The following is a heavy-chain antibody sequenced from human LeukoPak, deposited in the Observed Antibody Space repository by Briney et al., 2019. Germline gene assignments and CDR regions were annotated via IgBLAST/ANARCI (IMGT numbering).Heavy chain of an antibody. V-gene: IGHV5-10-1*01. CDR1: GYSFTSYW. J-gene: IGHJ3*02. CDR3: ARRDGFGAIDFAFDI. Sequence: GESLKISCKGSGYSFTSYWITWVRQMPGKGLEWMGRIDPSDSYTNYSPSFQVHVTISADKSISTAYLQWSGLKASDTAMYYCARRDGFGAIDFAFDIWGQGTMVTVSS. CDR2: IDPSDSYT. D-gene: IGHD3-10*01.